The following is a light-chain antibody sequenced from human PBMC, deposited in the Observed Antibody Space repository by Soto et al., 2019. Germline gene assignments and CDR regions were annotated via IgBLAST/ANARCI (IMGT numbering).Light chain of an antibody. V-gene: IGKV3-20*01. CDR3: QQYGSSPWYT. CDR1: QSVSSSY. J-gene: IGKJ2*01. CDR2: GAS. Sequence: EIVLTQSPGTLSLSPGERATLSCRASQSVSSSYLAWYQQKPGQAPRLRIYGASSRATGIPDRFSGSGSGTDFTLTISRLEPEDFAVYYCQQYGSSPWYTFGQGTKLEIK.